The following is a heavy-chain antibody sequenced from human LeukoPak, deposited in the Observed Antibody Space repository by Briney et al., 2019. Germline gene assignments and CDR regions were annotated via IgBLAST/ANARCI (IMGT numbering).Heavy chain of an antibody. D-gene: IGHD3-10*01. CDR1: GGSISSYY. V-gene: IGHV4-59*12. J-gene: IGHJ2*01. Sequence: SETLSLTCTVSGGSISSYYWSWIRQPPGKGLEWIGYIYYSGSTNYNPSLKSRVTISVDTSKNQFSLKLSSVTAADTAVYYCAKGGLGYYPNWYFDLWGRGTLVTVSS. CDR2: IYYSGST. CDR3: AKGGLGYYPNWYFDL.